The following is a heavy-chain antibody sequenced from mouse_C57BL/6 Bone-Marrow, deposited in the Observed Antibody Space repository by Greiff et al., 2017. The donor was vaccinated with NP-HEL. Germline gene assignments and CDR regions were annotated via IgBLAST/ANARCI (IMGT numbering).Heavy chain of an antibody. CDR2: ISGGGGNT. CDR1: GFTFSSYT. Sequence: DVHLVESGGGLVKPGGSLKLSCAASGFTFSSYTMSWVRQTPEKRLEWVATISGGGGNTYYPDSVTGRFTISSDNAKNTLYLQMSSLRSEDTALYYCARPSYCSSYVYAMDYWGQGTSVTVSS. D-gene: IGHD1-1*01. CDR3: ARPSYCSSYVYAMDY. V-gene: IGHV5-9*01. J-gene: IGHJ4*01.